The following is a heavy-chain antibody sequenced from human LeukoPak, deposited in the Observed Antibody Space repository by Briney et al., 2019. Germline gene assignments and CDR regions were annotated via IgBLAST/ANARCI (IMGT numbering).Heavy chain of an antibody. Sequence: SETLSLTCAVSGGSISSGGYSWSWIRQPPGKGLGWIGHIYHSGSTYYNPSLKSRVTISVDRSKNQFSLKLSSATAADTAVYYCAGHLGYCSSTSCSDAFDIWGQGTMVTVSS. CDR2: IYHSGST. D-gene: IGHD2-2*01. V-gene: IGHV4-30-2*01. CDR3: AGHLGYCSSTSCSDAFDI. J-gene: IGHJ3*02. CDR1: GGSISSGGYS.